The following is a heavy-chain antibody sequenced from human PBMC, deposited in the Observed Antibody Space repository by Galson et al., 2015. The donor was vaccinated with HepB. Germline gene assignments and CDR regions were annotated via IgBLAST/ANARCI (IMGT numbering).Heavy chain of an antibody. CDR3: ASLVVPAAPIDY. CDR1: GGTFSSYA. D-gene: IGHD2-2*01. V-gene: IGHV1-69*13. CDR2: IIPIFGTA. J-gene: IGHJ4*02. Sequence: SVKVSCKASGGTFSSYAISWVRQAPGQGLEWMGGIIPIFGTANYAQKFQGRVTITADESTSTAYMELSSLRSEDTAVYYCASLVVPAAPIDYWGQGTLVTVSS.